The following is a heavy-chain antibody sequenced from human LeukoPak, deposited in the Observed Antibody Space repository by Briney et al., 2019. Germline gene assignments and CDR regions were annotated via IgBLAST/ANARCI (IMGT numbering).Heavy chain of an antibody. V-gene: IGHV3-21*04. CDR3: ARAPVTSCRGAFCYPFDI. CDR1: GFTFTTYS. D-gene: IGHD2-15*01. J-gene: IGHJ4*02. CDR2: ISSGSSAI. Sequence: GGSLRLSCEASGFTFTTYSMTWVRQAPGKGLEWVSIISSGSSAIFSADALKGRFTISRDDAKNLLYLDMNSLRADDAAVYYCARAPVTSCRGAFCYPFDIWGQGTLVTVSS.